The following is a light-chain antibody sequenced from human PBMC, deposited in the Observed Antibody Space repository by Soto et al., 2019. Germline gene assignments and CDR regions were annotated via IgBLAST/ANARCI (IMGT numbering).Light chain of an antibody. CDR1: QTISNTY. V-gene: IGKV3-20*01. J-gene: IGKJ3*01. Sequence: EIVLTQSPGTLSLSPGEGATFSCRASQTISNTYLAWYQQKPGQAPRLLIYGASSRATGIPDRFSGSGSGTDFTLTISGLEPEDFAVYYCQSYGRTVFTFGPGTKVDIK. CDR2: GAS. CDR3: QSYGRTVFT.